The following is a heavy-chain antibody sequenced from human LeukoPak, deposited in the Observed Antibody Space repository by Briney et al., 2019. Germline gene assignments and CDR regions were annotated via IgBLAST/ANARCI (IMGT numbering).Heavy chain of an antibody. Sequence: ETLSLTCTVSGVSISSSNSYWGWIRQPPGKGLEWVANIKQDGSEKNYVDSVKGRFTISRDNAKNSLYLQMNSLRAEDTALYYCAKDLPNSSGYWGPFDYWGQGTLVTVSS. V-gene: IGHV3-7*03. D-gene: IGHD3-22*01. CDR3: AKDLPNSSGYWGPFDY. CDR2: IKQDGSEK. J-gene: IGHJ4*02. CDR1: GVSISSSNSY.